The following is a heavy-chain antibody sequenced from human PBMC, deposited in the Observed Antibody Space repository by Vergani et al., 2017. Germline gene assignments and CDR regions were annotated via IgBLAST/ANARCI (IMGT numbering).Heavy chain of an antibody. D-gene: IGHD1-7*01. CDR3: GKTQGTVVGTWWFDP. V-gene: IGHV3-30*02. CDR2: TRPHEDGA. J-gene: IGHJ5*02. CDR1: GLTLSSYG. Sequence: QVQLVESGGGLVKPGGSLRLSCSASGLTLSSYGVHWVRQAPGRGLESVTFTRPHEDGAFYSASVRGRFTVSRDNSKNTLYLEMNRLNVDDTAIYYCGKTQGTVVGTWWFDPWGQGTPVTVSS.